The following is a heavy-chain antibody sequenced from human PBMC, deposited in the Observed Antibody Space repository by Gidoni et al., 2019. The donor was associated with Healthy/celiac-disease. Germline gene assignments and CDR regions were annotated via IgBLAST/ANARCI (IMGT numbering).Heavy chain of an antibody. V-gene: IGHV3-7*01. D-gene: IGHD7-27*01. J-gene: IGHJ4*02. CDR3: ARDISWGWGPGPVVD. CDR2: IKQDGSEK. CDR1: GFTFSSYW. Sequence: LRLSCAASGFTFSSYWMSWVRQAPGKGLEWVANIKQDGSEKYYVDSVKGRFTISRDNAKNSLYLQMNSLRAEDTAVYYCARDISWGWGPGPVVDWGQGTLVTVSS.